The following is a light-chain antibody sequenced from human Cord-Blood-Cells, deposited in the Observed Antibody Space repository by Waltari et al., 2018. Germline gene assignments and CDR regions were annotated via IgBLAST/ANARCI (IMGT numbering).Light chain of an antibody. CDR2: GAS. CDR3: QQYNNWPN. V-gene: IGKV3-15*01. J-gene: IGKJ4*01. CDR1: QSVSSN. Sequence: EIVMTQSPATLSVSPGERATLSCRASQSVSSNLAWYQQKPGQAPRLPTYGASTRANPLPARFSASGSRQEYHPTIRPLQSEAPTVSSCQQYNNWPNFGGGTKVEIK.